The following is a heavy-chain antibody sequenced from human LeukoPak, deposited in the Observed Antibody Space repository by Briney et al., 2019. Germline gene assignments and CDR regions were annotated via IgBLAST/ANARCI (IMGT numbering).Heavy chain of an antibody. V-gene: IGHV3-74*01. Sequence: GGSLRLSCAASGFTFSTSWMHWVRQAPGKGLVWVSRINSDGTTIDYADSVEGRFTIFRDNAKNTLYLQMNSLRDKDTAVYYCARAPRGRCYFDSWGQGTLVTVSS. D-gene: IGHD3-16*01. CDR3: ARAPRGRCYFDS. CDR2: INSDGTTI. CDR1: GFTFSTSW. J-gene: IGHJ4*02.